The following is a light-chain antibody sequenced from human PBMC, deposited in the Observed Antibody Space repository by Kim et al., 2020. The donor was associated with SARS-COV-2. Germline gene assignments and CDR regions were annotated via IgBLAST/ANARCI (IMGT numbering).Light chain of an antibody. V-gene: IGKV1-33*01. CDR2: DAS. CDR3: QQFDTLSLT. CDR1: RDISNN. Sequence: DIQMTQSPSSLTASVGDRVTITCQSSRDISNNLNWYQQKPGKAPKVLIYDASNVHTGVSSRFSGSGSGTDFTFSITSLQPEDVATYYCQQFDTLSLTFGGGTKVDIK. J-gene: IGKJ4*01.